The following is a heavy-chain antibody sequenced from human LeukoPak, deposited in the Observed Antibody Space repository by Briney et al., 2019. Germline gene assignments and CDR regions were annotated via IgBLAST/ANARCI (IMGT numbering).Heavy chain of an antibody. J-gene: IGHJ4*02. CDR1: GFTFSSYG. V-gene: IGHV3-33*01. Sequence: GRSLRLSCAASGFTFSSYGMHWVRQAPGKGLEWVAVIWYDGSNKYYADSVKGRFTISRDNSKNTLYLQMNSLRAEDTAVYYCARGRTVVTPDYWGQGTLVTVSS. D-gene: IGHD4-23*01. CDR2: IWYDGSNK. CDR3: ARGRTVVTPDY.